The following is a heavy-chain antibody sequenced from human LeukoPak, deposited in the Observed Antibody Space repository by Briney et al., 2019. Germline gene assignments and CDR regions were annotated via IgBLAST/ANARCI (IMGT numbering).Heavy chain of an antibody. Sequence: GESLKISCKGSGYSFTIYWIGWVRQLPGKGREWVGIIYPGDSETRYSPSLQGQVTISADKSINTAYLHWSSLKASDTAMYYCARHVRAAPFDYWGQGTLVTVSS. J-gene: IGHJ4*02. CDR1: GYSFTIYW. CDR2: IYPGDSET. D-gene: IGHD2-2*01. CDR3: ARHVRAAPFDY. V-gene: IGHV5-51*01.